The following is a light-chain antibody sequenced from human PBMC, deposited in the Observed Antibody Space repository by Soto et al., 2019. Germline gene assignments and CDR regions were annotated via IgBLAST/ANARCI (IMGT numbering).Light chain of an antibody. V-gene: IGKV3-11*01. CDR2: DAS. CDR1: QRVSNY. CDR3: QQRSNSWT. J-gene: IGKJ1*01. Sequence: EIVLTQSPATLSLSPGERATLSCRASQRVSNYLAWYQHKPGRAPRLLIYDASNRATGIPARFSGSGSGTDFTLTISSLEPEDFAVYYCQQRSNSWTFGQGTKVEIK.